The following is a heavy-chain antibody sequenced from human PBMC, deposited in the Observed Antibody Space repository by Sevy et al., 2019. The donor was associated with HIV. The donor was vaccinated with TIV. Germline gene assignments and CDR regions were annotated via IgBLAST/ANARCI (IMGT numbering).Heavy chain of an antibody. V-gene: IGHV3-23*01. CDR1: GFTFSKYS. Sequence: GGSLRLSCAASGFTFSKYSMSWVRQPPGKGLEWVSTLSFGCGEINYADSVKGRFTISRDNSKSTVYLQMNNLRPEDTAVYYCGSGGCTKPHDYWGQGTMVTVSS. CDR3: GSGGCTKPHDY. D-gene: IGHD3-16*01. J-gene: IGHJ4*02. CDR2: LSFGCGEI.